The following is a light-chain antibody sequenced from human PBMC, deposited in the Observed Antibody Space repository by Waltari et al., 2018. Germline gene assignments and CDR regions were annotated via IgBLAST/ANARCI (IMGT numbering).Light chain of an antibody. CDR3: QVWDTTSDHVV. V-gene: IGLV3-21*02. CDR1: SIGSKS. Sequence: SYVLTQPPSVSVAPGQTAKITCGGNSIGSKSVHWYQQRPGQAPVLVVYADTERPSGIPERFSGSNSGDAATLTINSVEAGDDADYYCQVWDTTSDHVVFGGGTALTVL. J-gene: IGLJ3*02. CDR2: ADT.